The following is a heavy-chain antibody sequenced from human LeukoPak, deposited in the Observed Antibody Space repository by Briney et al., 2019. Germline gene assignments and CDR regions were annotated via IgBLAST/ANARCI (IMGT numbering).Heavy chain of an antibody. CDR1: GGSFSAYY. CDR3: ARGGGSSGYPDY. D-gene: IGHD3-22*01. J-gene: IGHJ4*02. CDR2: INHSGNT. Sequence: SETLSLTCAVYGGSFSAYYWSWIRQPPGKGLEWIGEINHSGNTNYDPSLKSRVTLSVDTSKNQFSLKPSSVTAADTAVYYCARGGGSSGYPDYWGQGTLVTVSS. V-gene: IGHV4-34*01.